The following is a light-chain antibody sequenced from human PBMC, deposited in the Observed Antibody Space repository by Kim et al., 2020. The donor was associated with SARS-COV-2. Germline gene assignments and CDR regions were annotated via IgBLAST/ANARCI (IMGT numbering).Light chain of an antibody. CDR1: SSDVGGYNY. V-gene: IGLV2-14*03. Sequence: GQSITISCTGTSSDVGGYNYVSWYQQHPGKAPKLMIYDVSKRPSGASIRFSGSQSVNTASLTISGLQAEDEADYYCSSYTSSSTLIFGGGTQLTVL. CDR2: DVS. J-gene: IGLJ2*01. CDR3: SSYTSSSTLI.